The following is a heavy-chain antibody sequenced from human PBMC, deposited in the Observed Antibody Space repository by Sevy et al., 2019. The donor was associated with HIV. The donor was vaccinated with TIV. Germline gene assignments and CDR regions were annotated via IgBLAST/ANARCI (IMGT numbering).Heavy chain of an antibody. CDR1: GFTFSSYW. V-gene: IGHV3-7*03. J-gene: IGHJ4*02. CDR3: ARVSGDYSSGWYGLDHFYY. D-gene: IGHD6-19*01. CDR2: IKQDGSEK. Sequence: GGSLRLSCAASGFTFSSYWMSWVRQAPGKGLEWVANIKQDGSEKYYVDSVKGRFTISRDNARNSLYLQMNSLRAEDTAVYYCARVSGDYSSGWYGLDHFYYWGQGTLVTVSS.